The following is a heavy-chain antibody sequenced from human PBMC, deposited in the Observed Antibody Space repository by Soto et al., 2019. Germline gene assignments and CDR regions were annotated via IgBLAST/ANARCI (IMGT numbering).Heavy chain of an antibody. Sequence: QLQLQESGSGLVKPSQTLFLTCAVSGGSISSGGYSWSWIRQPPGKGLEWIGYIYHSGSTYYNPSLKSRVTISVDRSKNQFSLKLSSVTAADTAVYYCARGLRDGYNSEFDYWGQGTLVTVSS. V-gene: IGHV4-30-2*01. D-gene: IGHD1-1*01. J-gene: IGHJ4*02. CDR1: GGSISSGGYS. CDR2: IYHSGST. CDR3: ARGLRDGYNSEFDY.